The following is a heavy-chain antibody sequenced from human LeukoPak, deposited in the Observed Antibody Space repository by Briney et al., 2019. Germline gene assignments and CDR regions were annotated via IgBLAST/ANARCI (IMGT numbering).Heavy chain of an antibody. V-gene: IGHV4-34*01. Sequence: SETLSLTCAVYGGSFSGYYWSWIRQPPGKGLEWIGEINHSGSANYNPSLKSRVTISVDTSKNQFSLKLSSVTAADTAVYYCARELPYYDFWSGYLDYWGQGTLVTVSS. D-gene: IGHD3-3*01. CDR3: ARELPYYDFWSGYLDY. CDR1: GGSFSGYY. J-gene: IGHJ4*02. CDR2: INHSGSA.